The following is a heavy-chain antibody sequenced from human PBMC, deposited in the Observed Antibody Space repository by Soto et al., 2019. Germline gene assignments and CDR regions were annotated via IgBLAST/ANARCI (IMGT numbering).Heavy chain of an antibody. V-gene: IGHV3-72*01. CDR1: GFTLSDHY. D-gene: IGHD3-22*01. CDR3: VRATYFSDSSGYTRCLDY. J-gene: IGHJ4*02. Sequence: GGSLRLSCPDSGFTLSDHYIDWVRQAPGKGLEWVGRSRDKPQGYSTAYAASVKGRFTTSRDESKNSAYLQMNSLKTEDTAVYYCVRATYFSDSSGYTRCLDYWGQGTLVTVSS. CDR2: SRDKPQGYST.